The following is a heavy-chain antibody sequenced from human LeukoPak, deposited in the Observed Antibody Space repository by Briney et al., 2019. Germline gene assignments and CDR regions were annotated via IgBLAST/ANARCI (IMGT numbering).Heavy chain of an antibody. D-gene: IGHD3-16*01. CDR2: ISGSGGST. V-gene: IGHV3-23*01. Sequence: GGSLRLSCAASGFTFSSYAMSWVRQAPGKGLEWVSVISGSGGSTYYADSVKGRFTISRDNPKNTLYLRMNSLRAEDTAVYYCAKDMGRIMITFGGPDYWGQGTLVTVSS. J-gene: IGHJ4*02. CDR1: GFTFSSYA. CDR3: AKDMGRIMITFGGPDY.